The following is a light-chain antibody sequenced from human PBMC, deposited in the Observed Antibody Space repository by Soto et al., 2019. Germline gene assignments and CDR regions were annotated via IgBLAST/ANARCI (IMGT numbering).Light chain of an antibody. CDR1: QSISSW. J-gene: IGKJ4*01. V-gene: IGKV1-5*01. Sequence: DIQMTQSPSTLSASVGDRVTITCRASQSISSWLAWYQQKPGKATQLLIYDASSLERGVPSRFSGIGSGTEFTLTISSLQPDDFATYYCQQYNSFPARFGGGTKVEIK. CDR2: DAS. CDR3: QQYNSFPAR.